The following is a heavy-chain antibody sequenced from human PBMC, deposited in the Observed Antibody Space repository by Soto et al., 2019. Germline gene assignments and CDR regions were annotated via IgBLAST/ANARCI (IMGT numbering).Heavy chain of an antibody. CDR3: VRQGIGNLHGLVDV. CDR1: SGPSSSHN. Sequence: QVQLQQSGPGLVKPSETLSLTCSVSSGPSSSHNWGWIRQPPGRGLEWIGYVYSTGGTSYNPSLKSRVTISADTSTTHISLTLTSVTAADPAVYYCVRQGIGNLHGLVDVWGQGTTVRVSS. D-gene: IGHD1-1*01. CDR2: VYSTGGT. V-gene: IGHV4-59*08. J-gene: IGHJ6*02.